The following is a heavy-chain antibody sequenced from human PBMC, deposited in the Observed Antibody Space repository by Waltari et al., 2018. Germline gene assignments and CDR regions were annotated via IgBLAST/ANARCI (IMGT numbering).Heavy chain of an antibody. CDR2: SNPSGGST. D-gene: IGHD2-8*02. CDR1: GYTFTSSS. CDR3: ARDLTGSYYFDY. V-gene: IGHV1-46*01. J-gene: IGHJ4*02. Sequence: QVQLVPSGAEVPNPGASVQVSCQASGYTFTSSSMHWLRQAPGQGLEWMGISNPSGGSTSYAQKFQGRVSMTRDTSTSTVYMELSSLRSEDTAVYYCARDLTGSYYFDYWGQGTLVTVSS.